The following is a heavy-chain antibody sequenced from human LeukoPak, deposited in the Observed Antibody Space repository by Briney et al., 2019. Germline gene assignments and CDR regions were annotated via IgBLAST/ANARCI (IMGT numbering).Heavy chain of an antibody. CDR2: INHNGNGN. J-gene: IGHJ6*02. V-gene: IGHV3-7*03. Sequence: PGGSLRLSCAASGFTFSSYWMNWARQAPGKELEWVASINHNGNGNYYVDSVKGRFTISRDNAKNSLYLQMSNLRAEDTAVYFCARGGGLDVWGQGATVTVSS. CDR1: GFTFSSYW. D-gene: IGHD3-16*01. CDR3: ARGGGLDV.